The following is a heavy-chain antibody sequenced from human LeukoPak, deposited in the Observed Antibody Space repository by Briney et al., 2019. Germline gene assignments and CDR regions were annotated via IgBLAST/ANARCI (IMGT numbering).Heavy chain of an antibody. D-gene: IGHD3-10*01. CDR3: ARGPYYYGSGSYRWFDP. Sequence: SETLSLTCTVSGGSISSYYWSWIRQPAGKGLEWIGRIYSSGSTDYNPSLKSRVTMSVDTSKNKFSLKLSSVTAADTAVYYCARGPYYYGSGSYRWFDPWGQGTLVTVSS. CDR2: IYSSGST. V-gene: IGHV4-4*07. CDR1: GGSISSYY. J-gene: IGHJ5*02.